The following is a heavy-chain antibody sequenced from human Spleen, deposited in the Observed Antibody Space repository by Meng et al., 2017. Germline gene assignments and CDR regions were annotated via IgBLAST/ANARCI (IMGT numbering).Heavy chain of an antibody. CDR3: AGRGNSYGYYYYGKDV. CDR2: ISKSDSTS. D-gene: IGHD5-18*01. J-gene: IGHJ6*01. CDR1: GFTFSNYA. Sequence: GGSLRLSCVVSGFTFSNYAMSWVRQAPGKGLEWVSSISKSDSTSYYADSVKGRFTISRDNSKDTVYLQMNGLRTEDTAVYFCAGRGNSYGYYYYGKDVCGQAITTVSS. V-gene: IGHV3-23*01.